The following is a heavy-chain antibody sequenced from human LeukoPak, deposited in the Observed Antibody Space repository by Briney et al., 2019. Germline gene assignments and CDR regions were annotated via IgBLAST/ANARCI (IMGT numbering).Heavy chain of an antibody. CDR3: AKVGIAAPFDY. CDR1: GFTFSSYA. V-gene: IGHV3-23*01. CDR2: ISGSGGST. J-gene: IGHJ4*02. D-gene: IGHD6-6*01. Sequence: RTGGSLRLSCAASGFTFSSYAMGWVRQAPGKGLEWVSAISGSGGSTYYADSVKGRFTISRDNSKNTLYLQMNSLRAEDTAVYYCAKVGIAAPFDYWGQGTLVTVSS.